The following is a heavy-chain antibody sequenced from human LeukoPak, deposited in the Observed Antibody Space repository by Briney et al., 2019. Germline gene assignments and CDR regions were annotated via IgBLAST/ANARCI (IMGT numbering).Heavy chain of an antibody. D-gene: IGHD6-13*01. CDR2: INHSGST. CDR3: ARDALGITAAGVY. Sequence: SETLSLTCAVYGGSFSGYYWSWIRQPPGKGLEWIGEINHSGSTNYNPSLKSRVTISVDTSKNQFSLKLSSVTAADTAVYYCARDALGITAAGVYWGQGTLVTVSS. J-gene: IGHJ4*02. CDR1: GGSFSGYY. V-gene: IGHV4-34*01.